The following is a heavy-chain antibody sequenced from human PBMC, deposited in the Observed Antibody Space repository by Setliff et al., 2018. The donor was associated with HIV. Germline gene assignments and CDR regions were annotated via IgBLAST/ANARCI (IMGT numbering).Heavy chain of an antibody. Sequence: SDDSFTNYDWTWIRQSPGKALEWIGYISSSGTTNYNPSLRSRVTISIETSNTRFSLWLRSATAADTATYFCARLGRAIDDGGSSLRLDFWGQGMLVTVSS. CDR1: DDSFTNYD. CDR2: ISSSGTT. J-gene: IGHJ4*02. D-gene: IGHD2-21*01. V-gene: IGHV4-59*08. CDR3: ARLGRAIDDGGSSLRLDF.